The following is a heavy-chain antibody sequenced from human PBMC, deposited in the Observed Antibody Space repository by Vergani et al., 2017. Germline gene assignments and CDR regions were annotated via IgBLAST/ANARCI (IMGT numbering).Heavy chain of an antibody. D-gene: IGHD2-15*01. CDR3: ARGSCLGGSCYNPLFDY. J-gene: IGHJ4*02. CDR1: GGSINSHNYY. Sequence: QVQLQESGPGLVKPSQTLSLTFTVSGGSINSHNYYWSWIRQPAGKGLEWIGRIHTSGSTNYNPSLKSRVTMSEDTSKNQFSLNLTSVTAADTAVYFCARGSCLGGSCYNPLFDYWGQGILVTVSS. V-gene: IGHV4-61*02. CDR2: IHTSGST.